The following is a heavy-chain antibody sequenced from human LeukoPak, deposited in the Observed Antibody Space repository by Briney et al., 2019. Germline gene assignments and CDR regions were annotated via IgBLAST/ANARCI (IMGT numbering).Heavy chain of an antibody. V-gene: IGHV3-73*01. D-gene: IGHD3-9*01. CDR3: AGDYNSLTGLNY. J-gene: IGHJ4*02. Sequence: GGSLRLSCAASGFTFSDSAMHWVRQASGKGLEWLGRIRTQANNDATAYGASVKGRFNISRDDSRNTAYLQMNSLKTEDTAVYYCAGDYNSLTGLNYWGQGTLVTVSS. CDR1: GFTFSDSA. CDR2: IRTQANNDAT.